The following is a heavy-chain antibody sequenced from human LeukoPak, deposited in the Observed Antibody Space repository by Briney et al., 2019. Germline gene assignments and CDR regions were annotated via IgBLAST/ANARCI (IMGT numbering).Heavy chain of an antibody. CDR2: IKEDGSEK. J-gene: IGHJ4*02. V-gene: IGHV3-7*01. CDR1: GFTFSDYW. CDR3: SRGGRY. Sequence: GGSLRLSCVASGFTFSDYWMTWVRQAPGEGLEWVANIKEDGSEKFYVDSVKGRFTISGDNAKNSLYLQMNSLRAEDTAVYYCSRGGRYWGQGVLVTVSS.